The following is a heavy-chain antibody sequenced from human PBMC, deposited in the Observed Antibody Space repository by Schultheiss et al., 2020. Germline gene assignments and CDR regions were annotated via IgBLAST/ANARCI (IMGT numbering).Heavy chain of an antibody. CDR3: AKNPYSSSWLHYYYYYMAV. V-gene: IGHV3-30*02. CDR1: GFTFSSYG. D-gene: IGHD6-13*01. Sequence: GGSLRLSCAASGFTFSSYGMHWVRQAPGKGLEWVAFIRYDGSNKYYADSVKGRFTISRDNSKNTLYLQMNSLRAEDTAVYYCAKNPYSSSWLHYYYYYMAVWGKGTTVTVSS. CDR2: IRYDGSNK. J-gene: IGHJ6*03.